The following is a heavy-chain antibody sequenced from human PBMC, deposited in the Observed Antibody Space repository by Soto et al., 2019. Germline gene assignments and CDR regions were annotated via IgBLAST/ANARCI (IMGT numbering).Heavy chain of an antibody. V-gene: IGHV1-18*04. CDR1: GYTFTSYG. J-gene: IGHJ4*02. Sequence: QVQLVQSGAEVKKPGASVKVCCKASGYTFTSYGISWVRQAPGQGLEWMGWISAYNGNTNYAQKLQGRVTMTTDTSTSTAYMELRSLRYDDTAVYYCARDGFLEAGVRGVIRAGFDYWGQGTLVTVSS. D-gene: IGHD3-10*01. CDR2: ISAYNGNT. CDR3: ARDGFLEAGVRGVIRAGFDY.